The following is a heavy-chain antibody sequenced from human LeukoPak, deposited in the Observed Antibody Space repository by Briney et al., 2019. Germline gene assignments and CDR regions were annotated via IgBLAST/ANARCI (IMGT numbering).Heavy chain of an antibody. V-gene: IGHV3-30*04. D-gene: IGHD1-1*01. CDR3: ARDAGTDGTYFDY. CDR1: GFIFGAYA. J-gene: IGHJ4*02. Sequence: PGGSLRLTCAASGFIFGAYALHWVRQAPGKGLEWVAVISYDGSNKYYVDSVKGRITISRDKSKNTVYLQVNSLRVEDTAVYYCARDAGTDGTYFDYWGQGTLVTVSS. CDR2: ISYDGSNK.